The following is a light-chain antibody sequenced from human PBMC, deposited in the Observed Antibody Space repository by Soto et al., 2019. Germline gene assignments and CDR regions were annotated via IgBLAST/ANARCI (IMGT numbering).Light chain of an antibody. V-gene: IGKV3-15*01. CDR1: QSISSN. Sequence: EIVMTQSPATLSVSPGDRATVSCRASQSISSNLAWYQHKPGQAPRLLIYAASTRATGVPDRFSGSGSGAEFTLTISNLQSEDFAVYYCQQYNNWPPYTFGQGTKLEIK. J-gene: IGKJ2*01. CDR2: AAS. CDR3: QQYNNWPPYT.